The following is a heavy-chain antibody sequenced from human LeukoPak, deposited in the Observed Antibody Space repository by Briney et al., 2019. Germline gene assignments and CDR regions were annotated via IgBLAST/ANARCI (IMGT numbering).Heavy chain of an antibody. J-gene: IGHJ5*02. CDR1: GFKFDEYT. CDR2: ISSSSSYI. D-gene: IGHD3-3*01. Sequence: GGSLRLSCAASGFKFDEYTIHWVRRAPGKGLEWVSSISSSSSYIYYADSVKGRFTISRDNAKNSLYLQMNSLRAEDTAVYYCARSWSGYRGENWFDPWGQGTLVTVSS. V-gene: IGHV3-21*01. CDR3: ARSWSGYRGENWFDP.